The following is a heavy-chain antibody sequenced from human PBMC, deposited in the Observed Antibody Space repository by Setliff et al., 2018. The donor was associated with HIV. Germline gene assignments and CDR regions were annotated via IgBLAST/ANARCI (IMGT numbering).Heavy chain of an antibody. Sequence: PSETLSLTCAVYGGSFSGYYWSWIRQPPGKGLEWIGEINHSGSTNYNPSLKSRVTISVDTSKNQFSLKLSSVTAADTAVYYCARAGRHDNDIYFDIWGPGKMVTVSS. V-gene: IGHV4-34*01. CDR3: ARAGRHDNDIYFDI. CDR2: INHSGST. D-gene: IGHD3-22*01. CDR1: GGSFSGYY. J-gene: IGHJ3*02.